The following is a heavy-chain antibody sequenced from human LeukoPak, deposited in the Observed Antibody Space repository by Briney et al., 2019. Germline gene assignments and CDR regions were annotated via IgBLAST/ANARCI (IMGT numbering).Heavy chain of an antibody. D-gene: IGHD1-26*01. V-gene: IGHV3-23*01. Sequence: HAGGSLRLSCAASGFTFSSYAMSWVRQAPGKGLEWVSAISGSGGSTYYADSVKGRFTISRDNSKNTLYLQMNSLRAEDTAVYYCAKDSRGSYIMVDYWGQGTLVAVSS. CDR1: GFTFSSYA. J-gene: IGHJ4*02. CDR3: AKDSRGSYIMVDY. CDR2: ISGSGGST.